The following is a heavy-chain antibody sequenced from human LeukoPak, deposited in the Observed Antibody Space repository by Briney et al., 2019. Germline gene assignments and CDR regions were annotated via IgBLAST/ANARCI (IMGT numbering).Heavy chain of an antibody. D-gene: IGHD3-22*01. CDR3: AGSQYYYDSSGYSLDY. J-gene: IGHJ4*02. CDR2: MSSSGGST. Sequence: GGSLRLSCAASGFSFSSYAMSWVRQAPGKGLGWVSAMSSSGGSTHYADSVKGRFTISRDNSKNTLYLQMNSLRAEDTAVYYCAGSQYYYDSSGYSLDYWGQGTLVTVSS. V-gene: IGHV3-23*01. CDR1: GFSFSSYA.